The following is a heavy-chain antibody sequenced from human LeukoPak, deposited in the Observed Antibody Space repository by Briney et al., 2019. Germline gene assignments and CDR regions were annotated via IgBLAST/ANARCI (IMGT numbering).Heavy chain of an antibody. D-gene: IGHD2-15*01. CDR2: ISWDGGST. V-gene: IGHV3-43D*04. J-gene: IGHJ6*03. CDR1: GFTFDDYA. CDR3: AKVRGYCSGGSCYSGFGYMDV. Sequence: GGSLRLSCAASGFTFDDYAMHWVRQAPGKGPEWVSLISWDGGSTYYADSVKGRFTISRDNSKNSLYLQMNSLRAEDTALYYCAKVRGYCSGGSCYSGFGYMDVWGKGTTVTVSS.